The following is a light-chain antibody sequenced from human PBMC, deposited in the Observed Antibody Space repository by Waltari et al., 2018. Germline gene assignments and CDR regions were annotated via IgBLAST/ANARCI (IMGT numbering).Light chain of an antibody. CDR2: DAS. Sequence: EIVLTQSPGTLYLSPGARATLRCRASQTNSSSYLAWYQQKPGQAPRLLIFDASSRATGIPDRFSGSGSGTDFTLTISRLEPEDFAVYYCQLYDDSPPWTFGQGTKVEIK. J-gene: IGKJ1*01. CDR1: QTNSSSY. V-gene: IGKV3-20*01. CDR3: QLYDDSPPWT.